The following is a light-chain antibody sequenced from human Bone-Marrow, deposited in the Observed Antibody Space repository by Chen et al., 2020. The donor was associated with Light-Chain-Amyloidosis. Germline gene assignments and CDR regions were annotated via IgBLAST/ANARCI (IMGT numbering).Light chain of an antibody. J-gene: IGKJ4*01. CDR1: QSVSSSY. Sequence: EIVLTQSPGTLSLSPGERATLSCRASQSVSSSYLAWFQQKPGQAPRLLIYGASTRATGIPARFSGSGSGTEFTLTISSLQSEDFAVYYCQQRSNWPPTFGGGTKVEIK. CDR3: QQRSNWPPT. CDR2: GAS. V-gene: IGKV3D-20*02.